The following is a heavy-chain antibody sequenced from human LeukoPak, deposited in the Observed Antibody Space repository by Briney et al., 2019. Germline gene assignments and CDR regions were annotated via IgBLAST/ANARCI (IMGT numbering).Heavy chain of an antibody. CDR3: ARAVGAQGVYFDY. CDR1: GYTFTSYY. Sequence: ASVKVSCKASGYTFTSYYMHWVRRAPGQGLEWMGIINPSGGSTSYAQKFQGRVTMTRDTSTSTVYMELNSLRSEDTAVYYCARAVGAQGVYFDYWGQGTLVTVSS. J-gene: IGHJ4*02. CDR2: INPSGGST. D-gene: IGHD1-26*01. V-gene: IGHV1-46*01.